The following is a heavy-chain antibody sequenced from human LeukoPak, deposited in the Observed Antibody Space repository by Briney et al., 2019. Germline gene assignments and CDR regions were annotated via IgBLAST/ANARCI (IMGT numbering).Heavy chain of an antibody. J-gene: IGHJ4*02. Sequence: SETLSLTCTVSGGSISSSSYYWGWIRQPPGKGLEWIGSIYYSGSTHYNPSLKSRVTISVDTSKNQFSLKLSSVTAADTAVYYCASMAGKPSWNEKDYWGQGTLVTVSS. CDR1: GGSISSSSYY. D-gene: IGHD1-1*01. CDR3: ASMAGKPSWNEKDY. CDR2: IYYSGST. V-gene: IGHV4-39*07.